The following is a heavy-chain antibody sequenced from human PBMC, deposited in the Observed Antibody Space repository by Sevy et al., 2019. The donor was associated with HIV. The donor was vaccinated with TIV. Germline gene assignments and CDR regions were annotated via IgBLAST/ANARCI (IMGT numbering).Heavy chain of an antibody. CDR3: ATDFWSGYYSGLRYNYDGMDV. J-gene: IGHJ6*02. CDR1: GYTFTGYY. Sequence: ASVKVSCKASGYTFTGYYMHWVRQAPGQGLEWMGWINPNSGGTNYAQKFQGRVTMTRDTSISTAYMELSRLRSDDTAVYYCATDFWSGYYSGLRYNYDGMDVWGQGTTVTVSS. D-gene: IGHD3-3*01. V-gene: IGHV1-2*02. CDR2: INPNSGGT.